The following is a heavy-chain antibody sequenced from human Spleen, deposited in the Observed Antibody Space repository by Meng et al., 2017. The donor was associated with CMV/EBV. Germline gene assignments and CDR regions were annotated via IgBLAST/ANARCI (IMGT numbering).Heavy chain of an antibody. CDR3: ARQNGLENFDY. J-gene: IGHJ4*02. Sequence: SGKGSGYSVTAYWIGWGRQMTGKGLECMGIINPGDSDTKYSPSFQGQVTISVDTSISTAYLQWRSLKASDTAMYYCARQNGLENFDYWGQGTLVTVSS. CDR1: GYSVTAYW. CDR2: INPGDSDT. D-gene: IGHD3/OR15-3a*01. V-gene: IGHV5-51*01.